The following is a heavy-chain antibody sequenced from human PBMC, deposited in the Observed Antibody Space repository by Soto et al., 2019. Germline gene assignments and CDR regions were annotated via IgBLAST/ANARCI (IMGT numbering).Heavy chain of an antibody. J-gene: IGHJ4*02. V-gene: IGHV3-30-3*01. CDR2: ISYDGSNK. D-gene: IGHD3-9*01. CDR3: ARAAGYKGDFEY. CDR1: GFTFSSYA. Sequence: QVQLVESGGGVVQPGRSLRLSCAASGFTFSSYAMHWVRQAPGKGLEWVAVISYDGSNKNYADSVKGRFTISRDNSKNTLYLQMNSLRAEDTAVYYCARAAGYKGDFEYWGQVTLVTVSS.